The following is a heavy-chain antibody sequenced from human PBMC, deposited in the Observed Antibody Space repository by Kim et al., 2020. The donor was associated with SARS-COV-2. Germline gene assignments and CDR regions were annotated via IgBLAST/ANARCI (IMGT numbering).Heavy chain of an antibody. Sequence: YYAGSVESRLTITRDNAKDSLYRQMNSLRGEDTAVYYCAREVRGAIRFDPWGQGTLVTVSS. J-gene: IGHJ5*02. D-gene: IGHD3-10*01. CDR3: AREVRGAIRFDP. V-gene: IGHV3-21*01.